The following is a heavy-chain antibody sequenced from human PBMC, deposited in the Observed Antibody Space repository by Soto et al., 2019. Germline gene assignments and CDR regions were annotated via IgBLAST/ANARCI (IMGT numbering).Heavy chain of an antibody. J-gene: IGHJ3*02. CDR3: ARERSEWLAPNDAFDI. CDR1: GFTFSSYG. CDR2: IWYDGSNK. V-gene: IGHV3-33*01. D-gene: IGHD6-19*01. Sequence: PGGSLRLSCAASGFTFSSYGMHWVRQAPGKGLEWVAVIWYDGSNKYYADSVKGRFTISRDNSKNTLYLQMNSLRAEDTAVYYCARERSEWLAPNDAFDIWGQGTMVTV.